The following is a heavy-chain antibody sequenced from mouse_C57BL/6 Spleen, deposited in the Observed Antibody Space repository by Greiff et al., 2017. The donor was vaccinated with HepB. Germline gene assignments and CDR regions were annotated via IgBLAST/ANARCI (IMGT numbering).Heavy chain of an antibody. CDR3: ARRDYGSSYNYFDY. D-gene: IGHD1-1*01. V-gene: IGHV1-80*01. CDR1: GYAFSSYW. CDR2: IYPGDGDT. Sequence: VQLQQSGAELVKPGASVKISCKASGYAFSSYWMNWVKQRPGKGLEWIGQIYPGDGDTNYNGKFKGKATLTADTSSSTAYMQLSSLTSEDSAVYFCARRDYGSSYNYFDYWGQGTTLTVSS. J-gene: IGHJ2*01.